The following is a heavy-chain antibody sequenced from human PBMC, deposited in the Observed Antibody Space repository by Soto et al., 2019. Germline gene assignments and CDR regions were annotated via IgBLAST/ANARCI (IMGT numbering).Heavy chain of an antibody. D-gene: IGHD6-19*01. Sequence: QVQLVQSGAEVKEPGASVKVSCKASGYTFTSYYMHWVRQAPGQGLEWMGIINPSGGSTSYAQKFQGRVTMTRDTSTSTVYMELSSLRSEDTAVYYCARDGRSSYSSGRYYFDYWGQGTLVTVSS. J-gene: IGHJ4*02. CDR2: INPSGGST. CDR3: ARDGRSSYSSGRYYFDY. V-gene: IGHV1-46*01. CDR1: GYTFTSYY.